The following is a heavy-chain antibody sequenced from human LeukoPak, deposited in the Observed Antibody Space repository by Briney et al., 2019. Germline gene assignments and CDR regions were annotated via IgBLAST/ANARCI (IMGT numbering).Heavy chain of an antibody. CDR2: ISSNGGSI. V-gene: IGHV3-64*01. D-gene: IGHD6-19*01. J-gene: IGHJ4*02. CDR1: GFTFSSYA. CDR3: ARVGVWLAFDY. Sequence: GGSLRLSCAASGFTFSSYAMSWVRQAPGKGLEWVSAISSNGGSIYYANSVKGRFTISRDNSKNTLYLQMGSLRAEDMAVYYCARVGVWLAFDYWGQGTLVTVSS.